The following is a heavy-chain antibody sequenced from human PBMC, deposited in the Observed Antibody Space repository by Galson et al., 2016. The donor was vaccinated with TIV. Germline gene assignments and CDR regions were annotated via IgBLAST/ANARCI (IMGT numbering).Heavy chain of an antibody. D-gene: IGHD5-12*01. CDR3: AAWRPGGWLDP. Sequence: SGAEVKKPGESLNISCKGSDSWVAWVRQKPGRGPEYMGVIYPRDSDTRYSPSFEGQVTISVDKSLTTAYLQWTSLKASDSAIYFCAAWRPGGWLDPWGQGTQVIVSS. J-gene: IGHJ5*02. CDR2: IYPRDSDT. CDR1: DSW. V-gene: IGHV5-51*03.